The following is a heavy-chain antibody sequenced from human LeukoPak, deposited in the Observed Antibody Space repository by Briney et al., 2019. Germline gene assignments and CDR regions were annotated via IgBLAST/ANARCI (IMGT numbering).Heavy chain of an antibody. CDR3: VKGRGLRYFDWLLKKDAFDI. J-gene: IGHJ3*02. D-gene: IGHD3-9*01. CDR1: GFRFEDYG. V-gene: IGHV3-9*01. Sequence: GRSLRLSCAAPGFRFEDYGMHWVRQVPGKGLGWVSSISWQSNNIGYVDSVKGRFNISRDNAKNSLSLQMNSLRAEDTALYYCVKGRGLRYFDWLLKKDAFDIWGQGTMVTVSS. CDR2: ISWQSNNI.